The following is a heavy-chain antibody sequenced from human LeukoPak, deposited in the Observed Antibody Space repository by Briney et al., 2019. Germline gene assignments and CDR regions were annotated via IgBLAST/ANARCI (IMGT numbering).Heavy chain of an antibody. D-gene: IGHD3-9*01. CDR1: GFTFSNYA. Sequence: PEASLRLSCAASGFTFSNYAMSWVRQAPGKGLEWVTAITGSGGNTYYADSVKGRFTISRDNSKNTLYLQMNSLRAEDTAVYYCAKWGDYDVLTGYYVSDYWGQGTLVTVSS. J-gene: IGHJ4*02. CDR3: AKWGDYDVLTGYYVSDY. CDR2: ITGSGGNT. V-gene: IGHV3-23*01.